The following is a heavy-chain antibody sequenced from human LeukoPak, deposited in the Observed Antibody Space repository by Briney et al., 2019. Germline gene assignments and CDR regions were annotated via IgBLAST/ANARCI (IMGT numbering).Heavy chain of an antibody. J-gene: IGHJ4*02. V-gene: IGHV3-21*01. CDR2: ITDSGRDT. D-gene: IGHD1-1*01. CDR3: ARDRGWNDGLLY. CDR1: GFTFSTYA. Sequence: GGSLRLSCAASGFTFSTYAMNWVRQAPGKRLEWVSSITDSGRDTYYAGSVKGRITISRDNAKNSLYLQMNSLRAEDTAVYFCARDRGWNDGLLYWGQGTLVTVSS.